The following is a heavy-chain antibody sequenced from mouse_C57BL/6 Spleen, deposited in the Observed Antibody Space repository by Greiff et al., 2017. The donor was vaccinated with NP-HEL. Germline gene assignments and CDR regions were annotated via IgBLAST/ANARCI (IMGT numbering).Heavy chain of an antibody. CDR3: ARDTTVVAPYYLYY. Sequence: VQLQQSGAELARPGASVKMSCKASGYTFTSYTMHWVKQRPGPGLEWIGYINPSSGYTKYNQKFKDKATLTADTSSSTAYMQLSSLTSEDSAVYYCARDTTVVAPYYLYYWGQGTTLTVSS. CDR2: INPSSGYT. CDR1: GYTFTSYT. V-gene: IGHV1-4*01. D-gene: IGHD1-1*01. J-gene: IGHJ2*01.